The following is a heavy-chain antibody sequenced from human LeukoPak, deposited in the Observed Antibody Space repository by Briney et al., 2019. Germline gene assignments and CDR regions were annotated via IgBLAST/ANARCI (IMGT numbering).Heavy chain of an antibody. CDR1: GFTCSSYW. D-gene: IGHD3-10*01. Sequence: GGSLRLSCAASGFTCSSYWMHWVRQVPGKGLVWVSRISGDGTARNYADSVKGRFTISRDDAKNTVDLQMNSLRGEDTAVYYCVRGRGSYGWFDPWGQGTLVTVSS. CDR3: VRGRGSYGWFDP. V-gene: IGHV3-74*01. CDR2: ISGDGTAR. J-gene: IGHJ5*02.